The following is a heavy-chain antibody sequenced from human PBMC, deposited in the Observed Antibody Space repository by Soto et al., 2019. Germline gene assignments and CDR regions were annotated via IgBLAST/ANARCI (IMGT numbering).Heavy chain of an antibody. J-gene: IGHJ2*01. CDR1: GYSFTSYW. V-gene: IGHV5-51*01. CDR2: IYPGDSDT. CDR3: ARHAEPGQEWLVPYFDL. Sequence: PGESLKISCKGSGYSFTSYWIGWVRQMPGKGLEWMGIIYPGDSDTRYSPSFQGQVTISADKSISTAYLQWSSLKASDTAMYYWARHAEPGQEWLVPYFDLWGRGTLVTVSS. D-gene: IGHD6-19*01.